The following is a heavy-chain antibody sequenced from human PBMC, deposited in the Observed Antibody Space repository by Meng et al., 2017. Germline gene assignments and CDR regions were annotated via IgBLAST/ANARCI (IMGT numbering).Heavy chain of an antibody. CDR1: GYTFTSYA. J-gene: IGHJ6*02. V-gene: IGHV1-69*13. CDR2: IIPIFGTA. CDR3: ARVSVVVPAASSSGYYYYGMDV. Sequence: SVKVSCKASGYTFTSYAMNWVRQAPGQGLEWMGGIIPIFGTANYAQKFQGRVTITADESTSTAYMELSSLRSEDTAVYYCARVSVVVPAASSSGYYYYGMDVWGQGTTVTVSS. D-gene: IGHD2-2*01.